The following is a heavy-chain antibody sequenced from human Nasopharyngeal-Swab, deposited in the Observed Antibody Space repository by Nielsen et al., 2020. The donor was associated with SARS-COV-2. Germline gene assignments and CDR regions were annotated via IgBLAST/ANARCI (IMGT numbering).Heavy chain of an antibody. Sequence: GESLKISCAASGFTFSSYAMHWVRQAPGKGLEWVAVISYDGSNKYCADSVKGRFTISRDNSKNTLYLQMNSLRAEDTAVYYCARGQNGQQLVPSYYYYGMDVWGQGTTVTVSS. D-gene: IGHD6-13*01. J-gene: IGHJ6*02. CDR3: ARGQNGQQLVPSYYYYGMDV. V-gene: IGHV3-30*04. CDR1: GFTFSSYA. CDR2: ISYDGSNK.